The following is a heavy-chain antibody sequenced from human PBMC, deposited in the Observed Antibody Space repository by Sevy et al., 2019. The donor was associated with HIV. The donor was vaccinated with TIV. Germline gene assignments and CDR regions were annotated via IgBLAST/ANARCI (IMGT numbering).Heavy chain of an antibody. D-gene: IGHD2-21*01. CDR1: GGSLSNYG. Sequence: ASVKVSCKASGGSLSNYGMNWVRQAPGQGPEWTGGIIPRGGLTNYAQKFQDRVTVTADESTSTVYIEVRRLTSEDTGDYYCGGVRPCGGDCYFFDTWGQGTLVTVSS. J-gene: IGHJ4*02. CDR2: IIPRGGLT. CDR3: GGVRPCGGDCYFFDT. V-gene: IGHV1-69*10.